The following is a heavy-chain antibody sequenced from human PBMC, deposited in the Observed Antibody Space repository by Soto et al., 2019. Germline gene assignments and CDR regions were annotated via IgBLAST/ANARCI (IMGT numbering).Heavy chain of an antibody. J-gene: IGHJ4*02. Sequence: GGSLRLSCAASGFTFSSYGMHWVRQAPGKGLEWVAVIPYDGSNKYYADSVKGRFTISRDNSKNTLYLQMNSLRAEDTAVYYCAKAGIAAAGYYFDYWGQGTLVTVSS. CDR3: AKAGIAAAGYYFDY. CDR1: GFTFSSYG. V-gene: IGHV3-30*18. CDR2: IPYDGSNK. D-gene: IGHD6-13*01.